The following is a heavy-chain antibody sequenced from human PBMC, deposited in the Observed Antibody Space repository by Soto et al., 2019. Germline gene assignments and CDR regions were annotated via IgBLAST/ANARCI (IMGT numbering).Heavy chain of an antibody. V-gene: IGHV1-18*01. J-gene: IGHJ4*02. Sequence: QVHLVQSGAEVKKPGASVKVSCKGSGYAFTTYGITWVRQAPGQGLEWMGWISAHNGNTNYAQKLQGRVTVTRDXXXXXAYMELRSLRSDDTAVYYCARGRYGDYWGQGALVTVSS. CDR1: GYAFTTYG. D-gene: IGHD1-1*01. CDR3: ARGRYGDY. CDR2: ISAHNGNT.